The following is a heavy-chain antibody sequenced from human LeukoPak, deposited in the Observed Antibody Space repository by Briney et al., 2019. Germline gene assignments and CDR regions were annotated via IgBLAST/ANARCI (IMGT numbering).Heavy chain of an antibody. J-gene: IGHJ4*02. CDR3: ARDRGYSFGYFDY. CDR1: GEFLINRSYY. Sequence: PSETLSLTCTVSGEFLINRSYYWGWVRQPGGRQREWDGHIYTSGATNDNPSLMSRVTISLDTSKNQFSLNVTSVTAADTAVYYCARDRGYSFGYFDYWGQGALVTVSS. D-gene: IGHD5-12*01. CDR2: IYTSGAT. V-gene: IGHV4-61*09.